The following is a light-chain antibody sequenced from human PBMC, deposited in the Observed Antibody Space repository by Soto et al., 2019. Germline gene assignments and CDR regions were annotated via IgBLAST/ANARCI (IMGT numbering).Light chain of an antibody. CDR3: SSYLFTSTLAVV. CDR2: EVS. V-gene: IGLV2-14*01. Sequence: QAVVTQPASVSGSPGQSITISCTGTSSDIGDYNYVSWYQQHPGKAPKLVIYEVSNRPSGISHRFSGSKSGNTASLTVSGLQAEDEADYYCSSYLFTSTLAVVFGGGTKLTVL. J-gene: IGLJ2*01. CDR1: SSDIGDYNY.